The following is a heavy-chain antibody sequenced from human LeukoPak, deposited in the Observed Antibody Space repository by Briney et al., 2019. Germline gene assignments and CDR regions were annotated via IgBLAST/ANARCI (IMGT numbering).Heavy chain of an antibody. J-gene: IGHJ4*02. Sequence: SETLSLTCSVSGASISSPDFYWSWIRQPPGKGLEWVGSIYYSGNTYYNPSLESRVTISLDTSNNHLSLSVNSVSATDTAVYYWSRGAITAKPRDHWGRGTLVSVSS. D-gene: IGHD3-10*01. V-gene: IGHV4-39*02. CDR1: GASISSPDFY. CDR2: IYYSGNT. CDR3: SRGAITAKPRDH.